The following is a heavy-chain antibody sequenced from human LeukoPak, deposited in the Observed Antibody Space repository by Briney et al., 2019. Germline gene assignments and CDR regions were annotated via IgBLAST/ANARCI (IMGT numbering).Heavy chain of an antibody. CDR2: ISSSGSTI. D-gene: IGHD1-26*01. CDR1: GFTFSDYY. Sequence: GGSLRLSCAASGFTFSDYYTSWIRQAPGKGLEGVSYISSSGSTIYYADSVKGRFTISRDNAKNSLYLQMNSLRAEDTAVYYCARDLGGSYYTFDYWGQGTLVTVSS. J-gene: IGHJ4*02. CDR3: ARDLGGSYYTFDY. V-gene: IGHV3-11*01.